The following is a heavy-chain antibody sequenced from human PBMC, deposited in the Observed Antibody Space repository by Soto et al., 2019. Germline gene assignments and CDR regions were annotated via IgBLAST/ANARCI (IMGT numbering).Heavy chain of an antibody. Sequence: ASVKVSCKVSGYTQTELSMHWVRQAQGKGLEWMGGFDPEDGETIYAQKFQGRVTMTEDTSTDTAYMELSSLRSEDTAVYYCAAGGVVVRRVGAFDIWGQGTMVTVSS. CDR2: FDPEDGET. V-gene: IGHV1-24*01. J-gene: IGHJ3*02. CDR1: GYTQTELS. CDR3: AAGGVVVRRVGAFDI. D-gene: IGHD3-22*01.